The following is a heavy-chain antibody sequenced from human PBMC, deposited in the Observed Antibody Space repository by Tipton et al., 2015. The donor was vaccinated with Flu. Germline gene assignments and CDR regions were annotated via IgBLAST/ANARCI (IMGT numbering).Heavy chain of an antibody. Sequence: SLRLSCAASGFTFDEYPMHWVRQIPGKGLEWVSSVNWHGSSSAYADSVQGRFTISRDNAKNTLYLEMNSLRAEDTAVYYCVRALDKNAMDVWGQGTTVAVSS. CDR3: VRALDKNAMDV. CDR2: VNWHGSSS. J-gene: IGHJ6*02. CDR1: GFTFDEYP. D-gene: IGHD2-2*03. V-gene: IGHV3-9*01.